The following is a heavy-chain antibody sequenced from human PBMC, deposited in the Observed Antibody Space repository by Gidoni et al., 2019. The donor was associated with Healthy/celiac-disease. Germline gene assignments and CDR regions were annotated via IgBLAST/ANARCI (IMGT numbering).Heavy chain of an antibody. CDR3: ARGPNDY. V-gene: IGHV1-2*02. J-gene: IGHJ4*02. CDR1: GYTFTGYY. Sequence: QVLLVQSGAEVTKPAASVTVSCKASGYTFTGYYMHWVRQAPGQGLEWMGRTNPNSGGTNCAQKIQDRVTMTRDTEISTAYRELSRLRYDDTAVYYCARGPNDYWGQGTLVTVSS. CDR2: TNPNSGGT.